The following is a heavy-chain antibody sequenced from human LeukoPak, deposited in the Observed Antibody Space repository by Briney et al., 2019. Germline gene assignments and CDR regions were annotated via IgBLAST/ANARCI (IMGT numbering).Heavy chain of an antibody. CDR1: GFTVSSNY. CDR2: IYSGGST. CDR3: ARGSGERYCSSTSCYTFDY. J-gene: IGHJ4*02. V-gene: IGHV3-66*02. D-gene: IGHD2-2*02. Sequence: GGSLRLSCAASGFTVSSNYMSWVRQAPGKGLEWVSVIYSGGSTYYADSVKGRFTISRDNSKNTLYLQMNSLRAEDTAVYYCARGSGERYCSSTSCYTFDYWGQGTLVTVSS.